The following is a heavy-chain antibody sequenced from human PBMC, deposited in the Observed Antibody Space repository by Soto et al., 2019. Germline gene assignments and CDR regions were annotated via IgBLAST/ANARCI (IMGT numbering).Heavy chain of an antibody. D-gene: IGHD1-1*01. CDR2: ISQDGAIA. V-gene: IGHV3-74*01. Sequence: VQLVESGGGLVQPGGSLRLSCAASGFAFGSYWMHWVRQAPGKGLVWVSRISQDGAIATQADSVKGRFTISRDNAKNTLFLQINSLRADDTAVYYCLRDQRHWNEFADQWGQGTLVTVSS. CDR3: LRDQRHWNEFADQ. CDR1: GFAFGSYW. J-gene: IGHJ4*02.